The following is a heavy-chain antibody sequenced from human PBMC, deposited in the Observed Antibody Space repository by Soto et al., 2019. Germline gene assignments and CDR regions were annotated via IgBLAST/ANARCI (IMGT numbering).Heavy chain of an antibody. CDR2: IIPILGIA. Sequence: QVQLVQSGAEVKKPGSSVKVSCKASGGTFSSYTISWVRQAPGQGLEWMGRIIPILGIANYAQKFQGRVTITADKSTSTAYMELSSLRSEDTAVYYCARGPYSSSWFYGFDYWGQGALVTVSS. CDR1: GGTFSSYT. V-gene: IGHV1-69*02. J-gene: IGHJ4*02. D-gene: IGHD6-13*01. CDR3: ARGPYSSSWFYGFDY.